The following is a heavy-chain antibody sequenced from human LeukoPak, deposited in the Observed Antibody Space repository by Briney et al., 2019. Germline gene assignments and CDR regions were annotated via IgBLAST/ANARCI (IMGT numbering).Heavy chain of an antibody. D-gene: IGHD3-10*01. Sequence: SVKVSCKASGGTFSSYAISWVRQAPGQGLEWMGGIIPIFGTANYAQKVQGRVTITTDEYTSTAYMELSSLRSEDTAVYYCARVRYGSGSYYYYYYYMDVWGKGTTVTGSS. CDR1: GGTFSSYA. V-gene: IGHV1-69*05. CDR2: IIPIFGTA. CDR3: ARVRYGSGSYYYYYYYMDV. J-gene: IGHJ6*03.